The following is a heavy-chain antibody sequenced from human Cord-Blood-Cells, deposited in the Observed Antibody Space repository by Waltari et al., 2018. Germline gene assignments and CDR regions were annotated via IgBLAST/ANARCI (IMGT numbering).Heavy chain of an antibody. CDR1: GDSASSNRSA. J-gene: IGHJ5*02. CDR2: TYYRSKWYN. V-gene: IGHV6-1*01. Sequence: QVQLQQSGPGLVKPSQTLTLTCASSGDSASSNRSAWTWIQQSPSRGLEWLGRTYYRSKWYNDYAVSVKSRITINPDTSKNQFSLQLNSVTPEDTAVYYCARDDNSWNWFDPWGQGTLVTVSS. D-gene: IGHD6-13*01. CDR3: ARDDNSWNWFDP.